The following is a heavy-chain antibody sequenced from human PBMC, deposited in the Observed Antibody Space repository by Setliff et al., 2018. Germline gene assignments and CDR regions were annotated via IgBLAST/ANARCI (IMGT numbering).Heavy chain of an antibody. Sequence: ASVKVSCKASGYTFTVYTMNWVRQAPGQGLEWMGWIDPQKGGTQLAQDFEGWVTLTRETSLSTAYLEVTRVRSVDTAMFYCARSRKRPQFGLAGDAFDVWGQGTMVTVSS. CDR3: ARSRKRPQFGLAGDAFDV. V-gene: IGHV1-2*04. J-gene: IGHJ3*01. CDR1: GYTFTVYT. CDR2: IDPQKGGT. D-gene: IGHD3-16*01.